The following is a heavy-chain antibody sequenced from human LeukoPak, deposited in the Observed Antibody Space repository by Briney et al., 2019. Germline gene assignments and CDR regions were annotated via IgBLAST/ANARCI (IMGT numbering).Heavy chain of an antibody. J-gene: IGHJ4*02. Sequence: GGSLRLSCAASGLTVSSNYMSWVRQAPGKGLEWVSVIYSGGSTYYADSVKGRFTISRDNSKNTLYLQMNSLRAEDTAVYYCAREYTSSWEFDSWGQGTLVIVSS. CDR2: IYSGGST. CDR1: GLTVSSNY. CDR3: AREYTSSWEFDS. V-gene: IGHV3-66*01. D-gene: IGHD6-13*01.